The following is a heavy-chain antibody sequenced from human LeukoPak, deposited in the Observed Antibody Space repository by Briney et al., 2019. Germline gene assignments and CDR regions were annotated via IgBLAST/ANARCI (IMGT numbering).Heavy chain of an antibody. CDR2: ISSDGSST. Sequence: QTGGSLRLSCAASGFTFSSQGMSWVRQAPGKGLVWVPRISSDGSSTNYADSVKGRFTISRDNAKNTLYLQVNSLRAEDTAVYYCATGDGDSRYYFDSWGQGTLVTVSS. CDR1: GFTFSSQG. CDR3: ATGDGDSRYYFDS. D-gene: IGHD4-17*01. J-gene: IGHJ4*02. V-gene: IGHV3-74*01.